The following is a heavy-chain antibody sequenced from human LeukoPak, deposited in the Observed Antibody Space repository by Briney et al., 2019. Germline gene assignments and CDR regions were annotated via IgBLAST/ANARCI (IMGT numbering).Heavy chain of an antibody. CDR3: ARGLYEWELPGEFDY. V-gene: IGHV3-74*01. CDR1: GSTFSSYW. D-gene: IGHD1-26*01. Sequence: PGGSLRLSCAASGSTFSSYWMHWVRQAPGKGLVWVSRLNSDGSSTVYADSVKGRFTISRDNAKNSLYLQMNSLRAEDTAVYYCARGLYEWELPGEFDYWGQGTLVTVSS. J-gene: IGHJ4*02. CDR2: LNSDGSST.